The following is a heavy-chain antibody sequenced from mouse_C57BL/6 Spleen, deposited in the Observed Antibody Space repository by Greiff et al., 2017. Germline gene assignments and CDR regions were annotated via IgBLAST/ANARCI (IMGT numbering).Heavy chain of an antibody. Sequence: VMLVESGPGLVAPSQSLSITCTVSGFSLTSYGVDWVRQPPGKGLEWLGVIWGGGSTNYNSALMSRLSISKDNSKSQVFLKMNSLQTDDTAMYYCAKHMGEVDYSNYGYAMDYWGQGTSVTVSS. V-gene: IGHV2-9*01. CDR3: AKHMGEVDYSNYGYAMDY. CDR1: GFSLTSYG. J-gene: IGHJ4*01. CDR2: IWGGGST. D-gene: IGHD2-5*01.